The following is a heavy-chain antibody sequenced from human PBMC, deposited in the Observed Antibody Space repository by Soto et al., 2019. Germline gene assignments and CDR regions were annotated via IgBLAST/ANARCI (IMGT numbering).Heavy chain of an antibody. V-gene: IGHV1-69*02. Sequence: QVQLVQSGAEVKKPGSSVKVSCKASGGTFSSYTISWVRLAPGQGLEWMGRIIPILGIANYAQKFQGRVTITADKSTSTAYMELSSLRSEDTAVYYCASRIVGATSPFDYWGQGTLVTVSS. CDR3: ASRIVGATSPFDY. J-gene: IGHJ4*02. CDR2: IIPILGIA. CDR1: GGTFSSYT. D-gene: IGHD1-26*01.